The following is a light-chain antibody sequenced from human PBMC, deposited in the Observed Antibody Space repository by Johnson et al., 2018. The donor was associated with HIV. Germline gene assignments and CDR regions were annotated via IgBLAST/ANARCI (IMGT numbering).Light chain of an antibody. CDR1: SSNIGNNY. J-gene: IGLJ1*01. CDR2: ENN. Sequence: QCVLTQPPSVSAAPGQKVTISCSGSSSNIGNNYVSWYQQLPGTAPKLLIYENNKRPSGIPDRFSGSKSGTSATLGITGLQTGDEADYYCGTWDSGLSSGYVFGTGTKVTVL. CDR3: GTWDSGLSSGYV. V-gene: IGLV1-51*02.